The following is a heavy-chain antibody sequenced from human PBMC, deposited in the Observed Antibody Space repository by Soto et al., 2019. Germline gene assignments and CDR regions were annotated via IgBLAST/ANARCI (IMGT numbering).Heavy chain of an antibody. J-gene: IGHJ4*02. CDR3: ARRWGTYFDF. CDR2: IYYSGST. V-gene: IGHV4-59*01. CDR1: GGSISSYY. D-gene: IGHD7-27*01. Sequence: SETLSLTCTVSGGSISSYYWSWIRQPPGKGLEWIGYIYYSGSTDYDPSLKSRVTISVDTSKNQFSLKLSSVTAADTAVYYCARRWGTYFDFWGQGIMVTVSS.